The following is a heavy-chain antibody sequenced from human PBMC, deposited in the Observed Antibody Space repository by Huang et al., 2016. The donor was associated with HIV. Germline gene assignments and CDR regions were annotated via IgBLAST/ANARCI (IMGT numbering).Heavy chain of an antibody. D-gene: IGHD3-10*01. CDR3: AREAWASGVAHYFDY. CDR1: GYSFTCHF. CDR2: YDPTRGGI. J-gene: IGHJ4*02. Sequence: QVQLVQSGAEVKRPGASVKVSCKVSGYSFTCHFIHWVRPAPGQGLEWMGRYDPTRGGIKGASRVQGRVSMTRDKSIGTAYMELSGLRSDDTAVFFCAREAWASGVAHYFDYWGPGTLVTVSS. V-gene: IGHV1-2*02.